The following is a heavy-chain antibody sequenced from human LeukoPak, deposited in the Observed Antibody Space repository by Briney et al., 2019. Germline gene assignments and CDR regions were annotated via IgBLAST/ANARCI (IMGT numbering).Heavy chain of an antibody. CDR3: ASNRRAVAGPLYYYYGMDV. Sequence: AGGSLRLSCAASGFTVSSNEMSWVRQAPGKGLEWVSSISSSSSYIYYADSVKGRFTISRDNAKNSLYLQMNSLRAEDTAVYYCASNRRAVAGPLYYYYGMDVWGQGTTVTVSS. CDR2: ISSSSSYI. V-gene: IGHV3-21*01. J-gene: IGHJ6*02. D-gene: IGHD6-19*01. CDR1: GFTVSSNE.